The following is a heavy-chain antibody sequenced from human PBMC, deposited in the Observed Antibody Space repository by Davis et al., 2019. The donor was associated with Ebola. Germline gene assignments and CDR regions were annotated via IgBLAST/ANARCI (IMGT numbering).Heavy chain of an antibody. CDR1: GGSISSSSYY. CDR3: ERGDGSYWGVNWFDP. CDR2: IYYSGST. D-gene: IGHD1-26*01. V-gene: IGHV4-39*01. Sequence: SETLSLTCTVSGGSISSSSYYWGWLRPPPGKGLVWIGSIYYSGSTYYNPSLKSRVTISVDTSKDQFPLKLSSVTAADTAVYYCERGDGSYWGVNWFDPWGQGTLVTVSS. J-gene: IGHJ5*02.